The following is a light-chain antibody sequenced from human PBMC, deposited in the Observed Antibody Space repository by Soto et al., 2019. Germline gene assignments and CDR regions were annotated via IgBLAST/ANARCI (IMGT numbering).Light chain of an antibody. V-gene: IGLV2-14*03. Sequence: QSVLTQPASVSGSPGQSITISCTGTSSDIGGHDDVSWYQQHPGKVPKLLIYGVTDRPSGVSNRFSGSKSGNVASLTISGLQAEDEADYYCCSYTSDLTPYVFGTWTKVTVL. J-gene: IGLJ1*01. CDR2: GVT. CDR1: SSDIGGHDD. CDR3: CSYTSDLTPYV.